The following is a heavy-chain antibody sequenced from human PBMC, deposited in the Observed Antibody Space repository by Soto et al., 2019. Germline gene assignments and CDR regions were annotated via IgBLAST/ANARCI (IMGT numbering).Heavy chain of an antibody. D-gene: IGHD3-3*01. CDR1: GGSISSSNW. Sequence: PSETLSLTCAVSGGSISSSNWWSWVRQPPGKGLEWIGEIYHSGSTNYNPSLKSRVTISVDKSKNQFSLKLSSVTAADTAVYYCARVTYDFWSGYLSIYYYYGMDVWGQGTTVTVSS. J-gene: IGHJ6*02. CDR2: IYHSGST. CDR3: ARVTYDFWSGYLSIYYYYGMDV. V-gene: IGHV4-4*02.